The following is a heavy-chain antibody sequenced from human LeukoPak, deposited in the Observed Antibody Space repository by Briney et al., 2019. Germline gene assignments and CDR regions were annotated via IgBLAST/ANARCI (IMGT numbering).Heavy chain of an antibody. Sequence: PSETLSLTCAVSGGSISSSNWWSWVRQPPGKGLEWIGEIYHSGSTNYNPSLKSRVTISVDKSKNQFSLKLSSVTAADTAVYYCARVSSGATTVDYWGQGTLVTVFS. D-gene: IGHD1-26*01. CDR1: GGSISSSNW. J-gene: IGHJ4*02. CDR2: IYHSGST. V-gene: IGHV4-4*02. CDR3: ARVSSGATTVDY.